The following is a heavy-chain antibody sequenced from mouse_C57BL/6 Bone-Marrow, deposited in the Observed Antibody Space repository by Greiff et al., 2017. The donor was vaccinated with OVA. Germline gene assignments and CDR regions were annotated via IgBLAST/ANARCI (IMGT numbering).Heavy chain of an antibody. Sequence: EVKVVESGGGLVKPGGSLKLSCAASGFTFSDYGMHWVRQAPEKGLEWVAYISSGSSTIYYADTVQGRFTISRDNAKNTLFLQMTSLRSEDTAMYYCARRAQATFYDMDYWGQGTSVTVSS. J-gene: IGHJ4*01. V-gene: IGHV5-17*01. CDR3: ARRAQATFYDMDY. D-gene: IGHD3-2*02. CDR2: ISSGSSTI. CDR1: GFTFSDYG.